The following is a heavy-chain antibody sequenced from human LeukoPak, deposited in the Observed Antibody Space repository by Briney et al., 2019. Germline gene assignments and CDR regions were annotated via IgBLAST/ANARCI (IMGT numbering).Heavy chain of an antibody. V-gene: IGHV1-46*01. CDR3: ARDRLGSKPRYGDYVLGYYMDV. D-gene: IGHD4-17*01. CDR2: IKPRGGST. CDR1: GYTFTSYY. Sequence: ASVKVSYKASGYTFTSYYMHWVRQAPGQGLEWMEIIKPRGGSTSYAQKFQGRVTMTRDTSTSTVYMELSSLRSEDTAVYYCARDRLGSKPRYGDYVLGYYMDVWGKGTTVTVSS. J-gene: IGHJ6*03.